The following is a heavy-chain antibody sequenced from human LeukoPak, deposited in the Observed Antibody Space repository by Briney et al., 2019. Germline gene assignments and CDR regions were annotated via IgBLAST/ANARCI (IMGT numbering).Heavy chain of an antibody. J-gene: IGHJ4*02. V-gene: IGHV4-61*01. CDR1: GGSVSSGSYY. CDR3: AREGGLRCHDY. Sequence: SETLSLTCTVSGGSVSSGSYYWSWIRQPPGTGLEWIGYIYYSGSTNYNPSLKSRVTISVDTSKNQFSLKLSSVTAADTAVYYCAREGGLRCHDYWGQGTLVTVSS. CDR2: IYYSGST. D-gene: IGHD4-17*01.